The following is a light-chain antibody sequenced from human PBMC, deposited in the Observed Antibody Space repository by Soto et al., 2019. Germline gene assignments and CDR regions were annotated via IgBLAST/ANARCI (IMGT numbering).Light chain of an antibody. CDR1: SSDVGGYNY. CDR2: EVS. CDR3: SSYTSSSAYV. J-gene: IGLJ1*01. V-gene: IGLV2-14*01. Sequence: QSALTQPASVSGSPGQSITISCTGTSSDVGGYNYVSWYQQHPGKAPKLMIYEVSNRPSGVSNRFSGSKFANTASLTISGLQAEDEAVYYCSSYTSSSAYVFGTGTKLTVL.